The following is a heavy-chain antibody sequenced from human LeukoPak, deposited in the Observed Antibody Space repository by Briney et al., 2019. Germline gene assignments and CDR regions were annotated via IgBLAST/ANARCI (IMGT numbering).Heavy chain of an antibody. CDR1: GFTFSSYS. CDR3: ARARPTHYYDGSGYYNFFDY. D-gene: IGHD3-22*01. V-gene: IGHV3-48*04. Sequence: GGSLRLSFAASGFTFSSYSMNWVRQAPGKGLEWVSYISSSGSTIYYADSVKGRFTISRDNAKDSFYLQMNSLRAEDTAVYYCARARPTHYYDGSGYYNFFDYWGQGTLVTVSS. J-gene: IGHJ4*02. CDR2: ISSSGSTI.